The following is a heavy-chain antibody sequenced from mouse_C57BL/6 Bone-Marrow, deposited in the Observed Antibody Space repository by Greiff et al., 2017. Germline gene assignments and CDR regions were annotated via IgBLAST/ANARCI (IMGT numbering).Heavy chain of an antibody. CDR1: GFTFSSYG. Sequence: EVKLVESGGDLVKPGGSLKLSCAASGFTFSSYGMSWVRQTPDKRLEWVATISSGGSYTYYPDSVKGRFTISRDNAKNTLYLQMSSLKSEDAAMYYCARPRLPGTPYWCFDVWGTGTTVTVSS. CDR3: ARPRLPGTPYWCFDV. CDR2: ISSGGSYT. V-gene: IGHV5-6*02. J-gene: IGHJ1*03. D-gene: IGHD5-5*01.